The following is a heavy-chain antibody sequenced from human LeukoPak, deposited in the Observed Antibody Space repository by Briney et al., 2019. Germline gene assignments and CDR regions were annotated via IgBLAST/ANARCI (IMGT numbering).Heavy chain of an antibody. CDR1: GFTFSSYD. CDR3: ARKGWELPVLDFDY. D-gene: IGHD1-26*01. V-gene: IGHV3-20*04. CDR2: INWNGGST. Sequence: PGGSLRLSCEASGFTFSSYDMHWVRQAPGKGLEWVSGINWNGGSTGYADSVKGRFTISRDNAKNSLYLQMNSLRAEDTALYYCARKGWELPVLDFDYWGQGTLVTVSS. J-gene: IGHJ4*02.